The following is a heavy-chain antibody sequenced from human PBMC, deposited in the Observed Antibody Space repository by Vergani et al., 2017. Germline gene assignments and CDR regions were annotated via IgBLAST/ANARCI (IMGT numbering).Heavy chain of an antibody. Sequence: QVHLVESGGGVVQPGRSLRLSCVVSGFTFSYYGMHWVRQAPGKGLEWLAVISYDGTQKYYADSVKGRFTISRDNSKSTLYLQMNSLRTEDTAVYYCATKSCGTPGCQIGYFREWGQGTLVTVSS. D-gene: IGHD1-1*01. V-gene: IGHV3-30*03. J-gene: IGHJ1*01. CDR3: ATKSCGTPGCQIGYFRE. CDR1: GFTFSYYG. CDR2: ISYDGTQK.